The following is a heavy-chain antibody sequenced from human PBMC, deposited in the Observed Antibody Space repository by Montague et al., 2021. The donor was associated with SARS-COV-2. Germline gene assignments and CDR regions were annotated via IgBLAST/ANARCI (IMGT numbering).Heavy chain of an antibody. CDR1: GGSISSSSYY. J-gene: IGHJ4*02. CDR3: ATQEDPSGWIPGPFDF. D-gene: IGHD6-19*01. V-gene: IGHV4-39*01. Sequence: ETLSLTCTVSGGSISSSSYYWAWIRQPPGKGLEWIGSIYYRGSTYYNPSLKSRVFISVDTSKNQLSLTLTSVTAADTAVYYCATQEDPSGWIPGPFDFWSQGTLLSVSS. CDR2: IYYRGST.